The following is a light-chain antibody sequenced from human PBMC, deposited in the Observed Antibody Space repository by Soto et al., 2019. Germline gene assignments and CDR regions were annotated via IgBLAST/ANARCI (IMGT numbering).Light chain of an antibody. CDR2: EVS. CDR1: SDDIGNYYY. CDR3: SSYSTTTTFYV. J-gene: IGLJ1*01. V-gene: IGLV2-14*01. Sequence: QSALTQPASVSGSPGQSITISCTGSSDDIGNYYYVSWYQQHPGRAPKLIIYEVSNRPSGVSDRLSGSKSGNTASLTISGLRAEDEADYYCSSYSTTTTFYVFGSGTKLTVL.